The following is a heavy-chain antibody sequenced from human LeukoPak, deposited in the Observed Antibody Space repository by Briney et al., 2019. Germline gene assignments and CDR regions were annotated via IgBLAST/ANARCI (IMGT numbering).Heavy chain of an antibody. J-gene: IGHJ4*02. Sequence: GGSLRLSCAASGFTFSSYWMSWVRQAPGKGLEWVANIKEDDSEKNYVDSVKGRFTISRDNAKNSLYLQMNSLRAEDTAVYYCAKALNVAMVRGVITRDFDYWGQGTLVTVSS. CDR2: IKEDDSEK. V-gene: IGHV3-7*01. CDR3: AKALNVAMVRGVITRDFDY. D-gene: IGHD3-10*01. CDR1: GFTFSSYW.